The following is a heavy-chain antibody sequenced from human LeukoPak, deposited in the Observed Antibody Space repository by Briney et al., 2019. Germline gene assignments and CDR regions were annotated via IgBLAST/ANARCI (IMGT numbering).Heavy chain of an antibody. D-gene: IGHD6-19*01. CDR2: INTYNGNT. CDR3: ARAGYSSGWYEG. V-gene: IGHV1-18*01. Sequence: GASVKVSCKASGYTFTNYGISWVRQAPGQGLEWMGWINTYNGNTNYAQKLRGRVTMTPDTSTSTAYMELRSLRSDDTAVYYCARAGYSSGWYEGWGQGTLVTVSS. CDR1: GYTFTNYG. J-gene: IGHJ4*02.